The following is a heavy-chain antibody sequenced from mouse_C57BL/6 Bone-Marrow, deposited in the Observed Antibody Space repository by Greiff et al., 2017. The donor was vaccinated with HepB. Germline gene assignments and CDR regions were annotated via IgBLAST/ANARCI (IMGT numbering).Heavy chain of an antibody. V-gene: IGHV1-26*01. CDR3: ARRGGWLPFAY. D-gene: IGHD2-3*01. Sequence: VQLQQSGPELVKPGASVKISCKASGYTFTDYYMNWVKQSHGKSLEWIGDINPNNGGTSYNQKFKGKATLTVDKSSSTAYMELRSLTSEDSAVYYCARRGGWLPFAYWGQGTLVTVSA. J-gene: IGHJ3*01. CDR1: GYTFTDYY. CDR2: INPNNGGT.